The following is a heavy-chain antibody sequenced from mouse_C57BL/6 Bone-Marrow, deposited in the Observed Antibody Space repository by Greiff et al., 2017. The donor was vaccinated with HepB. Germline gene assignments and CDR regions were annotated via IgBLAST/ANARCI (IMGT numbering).Heavy chain of an antibody. Sequence: DVKLVESGGDLVKPGGSLKLSCAASGFTFSSYGMSWVRQTPDKRLEWVATISSGGSYTYYPDSVKGRFTISRDNAKNTLYLQMSSLKSEDTAMYYCARHLYYYGSSPCFAYWGQGTLVTVSA. D-gene: IGHD1-1*01. V-gene: IGHV5-6*02. CDR1: GFTFSSYG. J-gene: IGHJ3*01. CDR3: ARHLYYYGSSPCFAY. CDR2: ISSGGSYT.